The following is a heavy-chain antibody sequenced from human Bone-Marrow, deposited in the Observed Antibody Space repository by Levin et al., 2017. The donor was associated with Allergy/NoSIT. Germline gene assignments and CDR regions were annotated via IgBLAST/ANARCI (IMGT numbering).Heavy chain of an antibody. CDR3: AKEINGHGDGGLDY. D-gene: IGHD2-21*02. CDR1: GFTFSSFA. CDR2: ITGGGGAT. V-gene: IGHV3-23*01. Sequence: PGGSLRLSCVASGFTFSSFAMNWVRQAPGKGLEWVSSITGGGGATFYADSVKGRFTISRDNSKNTFYLQMNSLSVEDTAAYYCAKEINGHGDGGLDYWGQGTLVTVSS. J-gene: IGHJ4*02.